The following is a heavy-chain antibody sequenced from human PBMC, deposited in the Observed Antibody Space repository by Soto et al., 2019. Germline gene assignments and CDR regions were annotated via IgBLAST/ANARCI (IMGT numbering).Heavy chain of an antibody. V-gene: IGHV1-8*01. CDR1: GYTFTSYD. Sequence: ASVKVSCKASGYTFTSYDINWVRQATGQGLEWMGWMNPNSGNTGYAQKFQGRVTMTRNTSISTAYMELSSLRSEDTAVYYCAREAQGSVTTYPTYYHYYVMDVWGQGTTVTVSS. CDR2: MNPNSGNT. CDR3: AREAQGSVTTYPTYYHYYVMDV. D-gene: IGHD3-10*01. J-gene: IGHJ6*02.